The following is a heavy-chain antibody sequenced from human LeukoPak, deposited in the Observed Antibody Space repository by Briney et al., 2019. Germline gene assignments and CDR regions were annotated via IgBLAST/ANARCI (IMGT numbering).Heavy chain of an antibody. CDR2: ISSSSSYI. CDR1: GFTFNTYT. CDR3: ARVREYYDSSGPIDY. D-gene: IGHD3-22*01. V-gene: IGHV3-21*01. Sequence: GGSLRLSCAASGFTFNTYTMNWVRQAPGKGLEWVSSISSSSSYIYYADSVKGRFTISRDNTKNSLYLQMNSLRAEDTAVYYCARVREYYDSSGPIDYWGQRTLVTVSS. J-gene: IGHJ4*02.